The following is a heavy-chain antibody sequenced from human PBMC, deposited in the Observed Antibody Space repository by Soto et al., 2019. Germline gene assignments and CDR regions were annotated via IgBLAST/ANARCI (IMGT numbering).Heavy chain of an antibody. CDR3: ARDLTDYYDSSGYPDAFDI. CDR1: GGSISSGGYY. CDR2: IYYSGST. D-gene: IGHD3-22*01. J-gene: IGHJ3*02. Sequence: SETLSFTCTVSGGSISSGGYYWSWIRQHPGKGLEWIGYIYYSGSTYYNPSLKSRVTISVDTSKNQFSLKLRSVTAADTAVYYCARDLTDYYDSSGYPDAFDIWGQGTMVTVSS. V-gene: IGHV4-31*03.